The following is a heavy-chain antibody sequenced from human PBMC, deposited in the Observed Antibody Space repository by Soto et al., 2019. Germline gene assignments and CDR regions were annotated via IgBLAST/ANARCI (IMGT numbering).Heavy chain of an antibody. D-gene: IGHD2-15*01. Sequence: QVQLQQWGAGLLKPSETLSLTCAVYGGSFSGYYWSWIRQPPGKGLEWIGEINHSGSPNYNPSLKSRVTRSVDTSKNQFSLKLSSVTAADTAVYYCARIYCSGGSCYFVDYWGQGTLVTVSS. CDR3: ARIYCSGGSCYFVDY. V-gene: IGHV4-34*01. CDR2: INHSGSP. CDR1: GGSFSGYY. J-gene: IGHJ4*02.